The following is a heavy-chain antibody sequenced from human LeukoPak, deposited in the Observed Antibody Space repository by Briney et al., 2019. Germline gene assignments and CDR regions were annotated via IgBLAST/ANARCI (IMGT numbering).Heavy chain of an antibody. V-gene: IGHV4-59*08. Sequence: SEALSLTCIVSGGSISSYYWSWIRQPPGKGLEWIGYIYYSGSTNYNPPLKSRVTISVDTSKNQFSLKLSSVTAADTAVYYCARISSSSWSLNYFDYWGQGTLVTVSS. CDR2: IYYSGST. CDR1: GGSISSYY. D-gene: IGHD6-13*01. J-gene: IGHJ4*02. CDR3: ARISSSSWSLNYFDY.